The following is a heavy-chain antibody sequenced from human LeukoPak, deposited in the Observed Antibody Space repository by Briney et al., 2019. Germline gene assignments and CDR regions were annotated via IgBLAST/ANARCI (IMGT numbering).Heavy chain of an antibody. CDR1: GYTFTSYA. CDR3: ARVSSGWFSGAFDI. CDR2: INTNTGNP. D-gene: IGHD6-19*01. Sequence: GASVKVSCKASGYTFTSYAMNWVRQAPGQGLEWMGWINTNTGNPTYAQGFTGRFVFSLDTSVSTAYLQISSLKAEDTAVYYCARVSSGWFSGAFDIWGQGTMVTVSS. J-gene: IGHJ3*02. V-gene: IGHV7-4-1*02.